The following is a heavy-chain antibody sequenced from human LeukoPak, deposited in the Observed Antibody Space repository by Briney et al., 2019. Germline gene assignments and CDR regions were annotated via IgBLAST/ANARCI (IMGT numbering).Heavy chain of an antibody. CDR3: ARDEAYGSGSFYPYLPHFDY. CDR2: INTNTGNP. CDR1: GYSLTSYA. Sequence: ASVKVSCKASGYSLTSYALNWVRQAPGQGFEWMGWINTNTGNPTYAQGFTGRFVFSLDTSVSTAHLQISSLKAEDTAVYYCARDEAYGSGSFYPYLPHFDYWGQGTLVTVSS. V-gene: IGHV7-4-1*02. J-gene: IGHJ4*02. D-gene: IGHD3-10*01.